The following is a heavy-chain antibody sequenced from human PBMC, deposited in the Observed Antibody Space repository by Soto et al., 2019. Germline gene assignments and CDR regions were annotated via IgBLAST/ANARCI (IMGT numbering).Heavy chain of an antibody. J-gene: IGHJ4*02. D-gene: IGHD1-7*01. CDR3: VRGTLTPGLDN. Sequence: PGGSLRLSCAASGFTFTSYWMNWVRQAPGKGLEWVANIDRDGGDQNYVDSVKGRFTISRDNAKNSLYLQINSLRVEDTAVYYCVRGTLTPGLDNWGQGSRVTVSS. CDR2: IDRDGGDQ. CDR1: GFTFTSYW. V-gene: IGHV3-7*03.